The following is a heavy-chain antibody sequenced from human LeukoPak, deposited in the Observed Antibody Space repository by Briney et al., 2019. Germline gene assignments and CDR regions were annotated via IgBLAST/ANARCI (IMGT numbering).Heavy chain of an antibody. V-gene: IGHV3-30-3*01. CDR1: GFTFSSYA. Sequence: GGSQRLSCAASGFTFSSYAMHWVRQAPGKGLEWVAVISYDGSNKYYADSVKGRFTISRDNSKNTLYLQMNSLRAEDTAVYYCARDLYYYDSSAPRGAWDYWGQGTLVTVSS. J-gene: IGHJ4*02. CDR2: ISYDGSNK. CDR3: ARDLYYYDSSAPRGAWDY. D-gene: IGHD3-22*01.